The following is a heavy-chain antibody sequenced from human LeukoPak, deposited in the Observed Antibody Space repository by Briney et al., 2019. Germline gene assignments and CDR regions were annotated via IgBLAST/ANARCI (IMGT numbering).Heavy chain of an antibody. CDR3: AKTSSSDANGHYYYIDV. CDR2: ISGSGGST. Sequence: GGSLRLSCAASGFTFSSYAMSWVRQAPGKGLEWVSAISGSGGSTYYADSVKGRFTISRDNSQDTVSLQVNNLRTEDTALYYCAKTSSSDANGHYYYIDVWGKGTTVTVSS. J-gene: IGHJ6*03. V-gene: IGHV3-23*01. D-gene: IGHD3-3*01. CDR1: GFTFSSYA.